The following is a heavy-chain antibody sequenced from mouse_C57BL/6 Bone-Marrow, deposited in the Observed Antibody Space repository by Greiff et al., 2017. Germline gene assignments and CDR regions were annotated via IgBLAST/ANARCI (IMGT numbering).Heavy chain of an antibody. D-gene: IGHD1-1*01. J-gene: IGHJ2*01. Sequence: EVKLMEPGGGLVKPGGSLKLSCAASGFTFSSYAMSWVRQTPEKRLEWVATISDGGSYTYYPDSVKGRFTISRDNAKNTLYLQMSSLKSEDTAMYYCARLITTVVAKGFDYWGQGTTLTVSS. CDR2: ISDGGSYT. V-gene: IGHV5-6*03. CDR3: ARLITTVVAKGFDY. CDR1: GFTFSSYA.